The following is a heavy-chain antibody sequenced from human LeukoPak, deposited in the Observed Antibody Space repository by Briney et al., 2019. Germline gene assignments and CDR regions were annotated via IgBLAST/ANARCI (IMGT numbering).Heavy chain of an antibody. J-gene: IGHJ1*01. V-gene: IGHV3-30*18. CDR2: ISHDGSQR. D-gene: IGHD3-22*01. Sequence: GGSLRLSCAASGFTVSSNYMSWVRQAPGKGLDWVALISHDGSQRYYTDSVRGRFTISRDNSKNTLYLQMDSLRAEDTAVYYCAKDSDYYHSSGYYYAYFQHWGQGTLVTVSS. CDR3: AKDSDYYHSSGYYYAYFQH. CDR1: GFTVSSNY.